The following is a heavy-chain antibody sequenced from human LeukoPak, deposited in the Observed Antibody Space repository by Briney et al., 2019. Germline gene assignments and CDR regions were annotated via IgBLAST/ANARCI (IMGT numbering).Heavy chain of an antibody. D-gene: IGHD2-2*01. V-gene: IGHV3-73*01. Sequence: GGSLRLSCAASGFTFSGPAMHWVRQASGKGLEWVGRIRSKANSYATAYAASVKGRFTISRDDSKNTAYLQMNSLKTEDTAVYYCTRLKGGSTSWGQGTLVTVSS. CDR2: IRSKANSYAT. CDR1: GFTFSGPA. J-gene: IGHJ4*02. CDR3: TRLKGGSTS.